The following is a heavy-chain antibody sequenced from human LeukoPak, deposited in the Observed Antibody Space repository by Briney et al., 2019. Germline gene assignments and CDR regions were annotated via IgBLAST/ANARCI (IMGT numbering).Heavy chain of an antibody. CDR1: GGSISTNTYY. Sequence: PSETLSLTCTVSGGSISTNTYYWDWIRQPPGKGLEWIGGVHYSGITYYNPSLKSRVTISVDTSKNQFSLNLSSVTAADTTVYYCARRLTGPYSGSYYFDYWGQGTLVTVSS. D-gene: IGHD1-26*01. CDR3: ARRLTGPYSGSYYFDY. J-gene: IGHJ4*02. CDR2: VHYSGIT. V-gene: IGHV4-39*01.